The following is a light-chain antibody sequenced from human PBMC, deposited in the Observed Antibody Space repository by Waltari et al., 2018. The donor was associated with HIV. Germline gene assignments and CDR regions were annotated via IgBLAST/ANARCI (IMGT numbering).Light chain of an antibody. CDR1: SSDIGAYDS. CDR3: SSYGDSLRVL. CDR2: EVT. J-gene: IGLJ3*02. Sequence: QSALTQPSSASGSLGQSVTISCTGSSSDIGAYDSVSWFQQHPRTAPKLLLYEVTRRPSTVSDRFSGSRCGSTAFLTVAGLQPDDEATYFCSSYGDSLRVLFGGGTNVTVL. V-gene: IGLV2-8*01.